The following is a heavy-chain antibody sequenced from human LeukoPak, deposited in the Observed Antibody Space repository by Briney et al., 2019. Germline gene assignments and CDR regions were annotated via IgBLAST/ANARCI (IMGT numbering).Heavy chain of an antibody. Sequence: NASETLSLTCAVYGGSFSGYYWSWIRQPPGKGLEWIGEVNHSGSTNYNPSLKSRVTISVDTSKNQFSLKLSSVTAADTAVYYCASEAVAGPEYFQHWGQGTLVTVSS. V-gene: IGHV4-34*01. CDR2: VNHSGST. CDR1: GGSFSGYY. J-gene: IGHJ1*01. D-gene: IGHD6-19*01. CDR3: ASEAVAGPEYFQH.